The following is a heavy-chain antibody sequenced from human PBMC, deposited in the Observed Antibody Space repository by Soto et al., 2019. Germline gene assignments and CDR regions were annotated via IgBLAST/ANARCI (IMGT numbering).Heavy chain of an antibody. CDR2: ISYSGST. J-gene: IGHJ4*02. D-gene: IGHD6-6*01. CDR3: ARTRSIDLDY. Sequence: QLQLQESGPGLVKPSETLSLTCTVSGGSISSSSYYWGWIRQPPGKGLEWIGSISYSGSTYYNPSLKSRVTISVDTSKNQFSLKLSSVTAADTAVYYCARTRSIDLDYWGQGTLVTVSS. V-gene: IGHV4-39*01. CDR1: GGSISSSSYY.